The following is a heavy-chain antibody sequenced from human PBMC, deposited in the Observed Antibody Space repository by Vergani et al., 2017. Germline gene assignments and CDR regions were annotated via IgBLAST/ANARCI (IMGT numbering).Heavy chain of an antibody. CDR2: IRSKANSYAT. CDR1: GFTFSSYG. D-gene: IGHD3-22*01. J-gene: IGHJ3*02. V-gene: IGHV3-73*01. CDR3: TSRPPMIVDRAFDI. Sequence: VQLVESGGGVVQPGRSLRLSCAASGFTFSSYGMHWVRQAPGKGLEWVGRIRSKANSYATAYAASVKGRFTISRDDSKNTAYLQKNSLKTEDTAVYYCTSRPPMIVDRAFDIWGQGTMVTVSS.